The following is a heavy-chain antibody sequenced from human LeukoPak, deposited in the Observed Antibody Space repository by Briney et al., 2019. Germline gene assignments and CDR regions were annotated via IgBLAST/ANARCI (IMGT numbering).Heavy chain of an antibody. CDR2: NSSSSSTI. CDR3: ARGGTKLLFFSLDY. Sequence: GGSLRLSCAASGFTFSSYSMNWVRQAPGKGLEWVSYNSSSSSTIYYADSVKGRFTISRDNAKNSLYLQMNSLRAEDTAVYYCARGGTKLLFFSLDYWGQGTLVTVSS. V-gene: IGHV3-48*01. J-gene: IGHJ4*02. D-gene: IGHD2-21*02. CDR1: GFTFSSYS.